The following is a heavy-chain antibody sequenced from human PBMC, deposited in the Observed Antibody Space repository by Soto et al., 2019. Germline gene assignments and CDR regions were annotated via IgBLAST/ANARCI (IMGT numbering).Heavy chain of an antibody. D-gene: IGHD2-8*02. J-gene: IGHJ5*02. V-gene: IGHV4-34*01. CDR3: ASDPNTGWFDP. CDR2: INHSGST. CDR1: GGSFSGYY. Sequence: PSETLSLTCAVYGGSFSGYYWSWIRQPPGKGLEWIGEINHSGSTNYNPSLKSRVTISADTSKNQFSLKLSSVTAADTAVYYCASDPNTGWFDPWGQGTLVTVSS.